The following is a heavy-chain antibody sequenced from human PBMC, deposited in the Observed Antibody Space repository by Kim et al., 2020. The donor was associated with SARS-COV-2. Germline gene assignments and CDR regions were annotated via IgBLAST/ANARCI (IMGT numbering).Heavy chain of an antibody. V-gene: IGHV3-72*01. J-gene: IGHJ4*02. D-gene: IGHD3-10*01. CDR2: IRNKANGYTT. CDR3: ASIYYNGRDY. CDR1: GFAFSDHY. Sequence: GGSLRLSCAASGFAFSDHYMDWVRQAPGKGLEWVGRIRNKANGYTTEYAASAKGRFTISRDDSTNSLYLQMTSLKTEDTAVYYCASIYYNGRDYWGQGT.